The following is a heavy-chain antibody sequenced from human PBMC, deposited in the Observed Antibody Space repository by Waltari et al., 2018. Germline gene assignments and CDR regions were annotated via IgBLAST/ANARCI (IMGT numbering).Heavy chain of an antibody. CDR1: GFTFSSYA. Sequence: EVQLLESGGGLVQPGGSLRLSCAASGFTFSSYAMSWVRQAPGKGLEWVSAISGSGGSTYYADSVEGRCTISRDNSKNTLYLQMNSLRAEDTAVYYCAKDLFRTIFGVVHADEPFDYWGQGTLVTVSS. CDR2: ISGSGGST. J-gene: IGHJ4*02. V-gene: IGHV3-23*01. CDR3: AKDLFRTIFGVVHADEPFDY. D-gene: IGHD3-3*01.